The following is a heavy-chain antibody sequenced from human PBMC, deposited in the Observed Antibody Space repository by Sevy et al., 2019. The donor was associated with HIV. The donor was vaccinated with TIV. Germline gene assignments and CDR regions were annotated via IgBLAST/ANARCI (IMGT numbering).Heavy chain of an antibody. CDR1: GFSFSSYS. V-gene: IGHV3-48*01. CDR3: ARDDHWAFDY. J-gene: IGHJ4*02. D-gene: IGHD7-27*01. CDR2: ISSSSGTI. Sequence: GGSLRLSCVTSGFSFSSYSMNWVRQAPGKGLEWVSYISSSSGTIRYADSVKGRLTISRDNAKNSLFLQINSLRAEDTAVYYCARDDHWAFDYWGQGALVTVSS.